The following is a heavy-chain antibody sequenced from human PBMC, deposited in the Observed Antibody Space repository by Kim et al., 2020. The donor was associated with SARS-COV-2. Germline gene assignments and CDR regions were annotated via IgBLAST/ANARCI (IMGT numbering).Heavy chain of an antibody. V-gene: IGHV3-53*01. Sequence: GRFTISRDNSKNTLYLQMNSLRAGDTAVYYCAREPEKAAAGMVYYYGMDVWGQGTTVTVSS. J-gene: IGHJ6*02. D-gene: IGHD6-13*01. CDR3: AREPEKAAAGMVYYYGMDV.